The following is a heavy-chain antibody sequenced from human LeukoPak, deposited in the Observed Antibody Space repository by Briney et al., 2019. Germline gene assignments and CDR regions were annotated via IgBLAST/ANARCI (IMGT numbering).Heavy chain of an antibody. D-gene: IGHD6-19*01. CDR3: AKDISGWGGWYDY. Sequence: GGSLRLSCAASGFTFSSYAMSWVRQAPGKGLEWVSSISSSSSYIYYADSVKGRFTISRDNAKNSLYLQMNSLRAEDTALYYCAKDISGWGGWYDYWGQGTLVTVSS. V-gene: IGHV3-21*04. CDR2: ISSSSSYI. J-gene: IGHJ4*02. CDR1: GFTFSSYA.